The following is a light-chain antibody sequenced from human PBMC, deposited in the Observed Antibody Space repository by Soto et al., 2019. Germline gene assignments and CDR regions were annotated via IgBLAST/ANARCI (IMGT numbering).Light chain of an antibody. J-gene: IGKJ1*01. CDR1: QSVSSD. V-gene: IGKV3-15*01. CDR2: GAS. Sequence: EIVTTQSPATLSLSPGERATLSCRASQSVSSDLAWYHQKPGQAPRLLIYGASTMATGIPARFSGSGSGTDFTLTISRLEPEDFAVYYCQQYGNSPTWTFGQGTKVDIK. CDR3: QQYGNSPTWT.